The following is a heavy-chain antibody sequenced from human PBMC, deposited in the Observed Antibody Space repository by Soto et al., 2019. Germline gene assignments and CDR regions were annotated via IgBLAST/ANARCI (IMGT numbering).Heavy chain of an antibody. D-gene: IGHD3-22*01. CDR1: GGTFSSYA. CDR2: IIPIFGTA. V-gene: IGHV1-69*06. Sequence: QVQLVQSGAEVPKPGSSVTVSCKASGGTFSSYAISWVRQAPGQGLEWMGGIIPIFGTANYAQKFQGRVTITADKSTSTAYMELSSLRSEDTAVYYCARGRKRITMIVDAFDIWGQGTMVTVSS. J-gene: IGHJ3*02. CDR3: ARGRKRITMIVDAFDI.